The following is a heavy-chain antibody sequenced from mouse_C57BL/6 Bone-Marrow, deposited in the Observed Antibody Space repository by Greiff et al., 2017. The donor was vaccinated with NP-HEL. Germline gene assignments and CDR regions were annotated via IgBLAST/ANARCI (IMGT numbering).Heavy chain of an antibody. Sequence: LVESGAELVRPGTSVKVSCKASGYAFTNYLIEWVKQRPGQGLEWIGVINPGSGGTNYNEKFKGKATLTADKSSSTAYMQLSSLTSEDSAVYFCARDYYGSNYAMDYWGQGTSVTVSS. CDR1: GYAFTNYL. V-gene: IGHV1-54*01. J-gene: IGHJ4*01. CDR2: INPGSGGT. D-gene: IGHD1-1*01. CDR3: ARDYYGSNYAMDY.